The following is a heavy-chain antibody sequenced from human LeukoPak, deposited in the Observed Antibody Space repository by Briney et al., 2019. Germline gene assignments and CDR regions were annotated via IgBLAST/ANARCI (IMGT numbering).Heavy chain of an antibody. D-gene: IGHD2-2*01. CDR1: GGSFSGYY. Sequence: PSETLSLTCAVYGGSFSGYYWSWIRQPPGKGLEWIGEINHSGSTNYNSSLKSRVTISVDTSKNQFSLKLSSVTAADTAVYYCARGWVGTPTLPSAISDWFDPWGQGTLVTVSS. CDR3: ARGWVGTPTLPSAISDWFDP. V-gene: IGHV4-34*01. J-gene: IGHJ5*02. CDR2: INHSGST.